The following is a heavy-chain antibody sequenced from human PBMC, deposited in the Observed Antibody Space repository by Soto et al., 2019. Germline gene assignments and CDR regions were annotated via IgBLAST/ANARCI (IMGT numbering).Heavy chain of an antibody. CDR2: IVVGSGNT. J-gene: IGHJ4*02. V-gene: IGHV1-58*01. Sequence: SVKVSCKASGFTFTSSAVQWVRQARGQRLEWIGWIVVGSGNTNYAQKFQERVTITRDMSTSTAYMELSSLRSEDTAVYYCAADKGIAAADYYFDYWGQGTLVTVSS. D-gene: IGHD6-13*01. CDR1: GFTFTSSA. CDR3: AADKGIAAADYYFDY.